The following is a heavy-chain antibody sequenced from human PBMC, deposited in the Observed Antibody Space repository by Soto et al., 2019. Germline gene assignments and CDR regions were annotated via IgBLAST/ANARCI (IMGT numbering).Heavy chain of an antibody. V-gene: IGHV1-58*01. CDR3: GAFQGSITIFGVAPDAFDI. D-gene: IGHD3-3*01. CDR2: IVVGSGNT. CDR1: GFTFSKSS. Sequence: ASVKVSCKTSGFTFSKSSVQWMRQARGQRLEWIGWIVVGSGNTNYAQKFQERVAITRDMSTSTAYMELSSLRSEDTAVYYCGAFQGSITIFGVAPDAFDIWGQGTMVTVSS. J-gene: IGHJ3*02.